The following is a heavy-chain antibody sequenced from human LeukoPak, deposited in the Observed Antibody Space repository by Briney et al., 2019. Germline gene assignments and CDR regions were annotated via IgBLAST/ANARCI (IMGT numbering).Heavy chain of an antibody. V-gene: IGHV3-33*06. CDR1: GFSFSDHG. CDR2: IWYDGSNK. J-gene: IGHJ4*02. CDR3: GKTTVGYSSGQKPAWPVDY. D-gene: IGHD5-18*01. Sequence: PGRSLRLSCAASGFSFSDHGMHWVRQAPGKGLEWVAVIWYDGSNKYYADSVKGRFTISRDNSRNTVYLQINSLRAEDTAVYYCGKTTVGYSSGQKPAWPVDYWGQGTLVTVSS.